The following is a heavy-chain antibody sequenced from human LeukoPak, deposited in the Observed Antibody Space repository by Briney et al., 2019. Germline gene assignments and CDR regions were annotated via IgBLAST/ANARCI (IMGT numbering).Heavy chain of an antibody. CDR3: AKALGSIVVTASDY. V-gene: IGHV3-23*01. CDR2: ISGSGGAT. J-gene: IGHJ4*02. CDR1: GFTLNNYA. Sequence: GGSLRLSCAASGFTLNNYAMSWVRQAPGKGLEWVSAISGSGGATYFADSVKGRFTISRDNSKNTLYLQMHSLRAEDTAVYYCAKALGSIVVTASDYWGQGTLVTVSS. D-gene: IGHD5-12*01.